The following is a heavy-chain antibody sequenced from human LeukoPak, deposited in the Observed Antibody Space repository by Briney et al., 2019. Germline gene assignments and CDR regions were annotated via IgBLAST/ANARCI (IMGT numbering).Heavy chain of an antibody. V-gene: IGHV4-34*01. Sequence: SETLSLTCAVYGGSFSGYYWSWIRQPPGKGLEWIGEINHSGSTNYNPSLKSRVTISVDTSKNQFSLKLSSVTAADTAVYYCARDYYDSSGHDYWGQGTLSPSPQ. D-gene: IGHD3-22*01. CDR1: GGSFSGYY. CDR2: INHSGST. CDR3: ARDYYDSSGHDY. J-gene: IGHJ4*02.